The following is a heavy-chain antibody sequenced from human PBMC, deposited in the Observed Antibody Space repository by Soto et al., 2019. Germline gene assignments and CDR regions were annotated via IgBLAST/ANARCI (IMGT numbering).Heavy chain of an antibody. Sequence: QVQLVESGGGVVQPGRSLRLSCAASGFTFSSYAMHWVRQAPGKGLEWVAGISYDGSNKYYADSVKGRFTISRDNSKNTLYLQMNSLRAEDTAVYYCARDRNRSPSNCLSYWGQGTLVNVSS. V-gene: IGHV3-30-3*01. CDR3: ARDRNRSPSNCLSY. CDR1: GFTFSSYA. J-gene: IGHJ4*02. CDR2: ISYDGSNK. D-gene: IGHD4-4*01.